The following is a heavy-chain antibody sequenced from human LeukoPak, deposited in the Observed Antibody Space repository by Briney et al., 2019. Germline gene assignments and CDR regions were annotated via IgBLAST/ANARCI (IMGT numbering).Heavy chain of an antibody. V-gene: IGHV3-21*01. Sequence: GGSLRLSCAASGFTFSSYSMNWVRQAPGKGLEWVSSISSSSSYIYYADSVKGRFTISRDNAKNSLYLRMNSLRAEDTAVYYCARNPKAGGYGGEDYWGQGTLVTVSS. CDR1: GFTFSSYS. CDR3: ARNPKAGGYGGEDY. D-gene: IGHD5-12*01. J-gene: IGHJ4*02. CDR2: ISSSSSYI.